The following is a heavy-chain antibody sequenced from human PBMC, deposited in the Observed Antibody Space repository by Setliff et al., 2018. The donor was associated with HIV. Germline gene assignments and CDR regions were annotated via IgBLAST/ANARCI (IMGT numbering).Heavy chain of an antibody. D-gene: IGHD3-3*01. CDR2: IIPAFGTA. CDR3: AREGDVLSGYYVNWFDP. CDR1: GGTFSASG. J-gene: IGHJ5*02. V-gene: IGHV1-69*13. Sequence: SVKVSCKASGGTFSASGFSWVRQAPGQGLEWMGGIIPAFGTADYAQKFQGRVTITADASTSTAYMELISLRSEDTAVYYCAREGDVLSGYYVNWFDPWGQGTLVTVSS.